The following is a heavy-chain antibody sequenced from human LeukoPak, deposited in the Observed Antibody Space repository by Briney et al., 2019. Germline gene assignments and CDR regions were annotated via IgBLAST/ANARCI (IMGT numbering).Heavy chain of an antibody. J-gene: IGHJ4*02. D-gene: IGHD3-10*01. CDR2: ITPIFGRA. CDR1: GGTLSTHA. CDR3: ARGLMVRGVPKRHLYYFDY. V-gene: IGHV1-69*05. Sequence: GASVKVSCKASGGTLSTHAISWVRQAPGQGLEWMGGITPIFGRANYAQKFQGRVTMTRNTSISTAYMELSSLRSEDTAVYYCARGLMVRGVPKRHLYYFDYWGQGTLVTVSS.